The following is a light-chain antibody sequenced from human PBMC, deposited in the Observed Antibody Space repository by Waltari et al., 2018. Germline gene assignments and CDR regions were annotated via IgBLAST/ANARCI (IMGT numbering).Light chain of an antibody. CDR3: QQDYTTPFS. Sequence: DIQMTQAPASLSASVGDRVTDTCRASQGINKGLIWYQQKPGKAPTLLIYGASSLQTGVSSRFSGSGSGTDFTLTITSLQPEDVATYYCQQDYTTPFSFGQGT. J-gene: IGKJ2*03. CDR1: QGINKG. V-gene: IGKV1-27*01. CDR2: GAS.